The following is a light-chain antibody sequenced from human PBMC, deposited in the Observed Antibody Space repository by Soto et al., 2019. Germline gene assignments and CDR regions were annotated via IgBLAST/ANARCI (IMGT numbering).Light chain of an antibody. J-gene: IGKJ1*01. CDR1: QSVSSSY. CDR2: GAS. V-gene: IGKV3-20*01. CDR3: QQYDSSPNT. Sequence: EIVLTQSPGTLSLSPGERATLSCRASQSVSSSYLAWYQQKPGQAPRLLIYGASSRATGIPDRFSGSGSGTDFTLTIRRMEPQDFAAYYCQQYDSSPNTFVQGTKLDIK.